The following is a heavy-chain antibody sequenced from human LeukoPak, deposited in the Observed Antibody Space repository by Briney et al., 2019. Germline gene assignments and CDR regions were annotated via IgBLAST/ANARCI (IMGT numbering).Heavy chain of an antibody. CDR1: GYTFTGYY. Sequence: ASVKVSFKASGYTFTGYYMHWVRQAPGQGLEWMGWINPNSGGTNYAQKFQGRATMTRDTSISTAYMELSRLRSDHTAVYYCARDDVLTGYYEDYWGQGTLVTVSS. V-gene: IGHV1-2*02. D-gene: IGHD3-9*01. CDR2: INPNSGGT. CDR3: ARDDVLTGYYEDY. J-gene: IGHJ4*02.